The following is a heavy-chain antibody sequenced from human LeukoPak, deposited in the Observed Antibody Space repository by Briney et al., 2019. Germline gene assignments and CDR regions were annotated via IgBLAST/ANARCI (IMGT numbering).Heavy chain of an antibody. D-gene: IGHD3-10*01. V-gene: IGHV3-7*04. Sequence: GGSLRLSCAASGFTFSSYWVSWVRQAPGKGLEWVANIKQDGSEKYYVDSVKGRFTISRDNAKNSLYLQMNSLRAEDTAVYYCARGAYYYGSGSYDYWGQGTLVTVSS. CDR2: IKQDGSEK. CDR1: GFTFSSYW. CDR3: ARGAYYYGSGSYDY. J-gene: IGHJ4*02.